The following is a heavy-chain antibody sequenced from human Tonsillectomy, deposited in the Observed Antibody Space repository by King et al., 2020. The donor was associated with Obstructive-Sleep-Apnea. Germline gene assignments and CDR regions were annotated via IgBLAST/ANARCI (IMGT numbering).Heavy chain of an antibody. CDR1: GFTFNNAW. CDR2: IKSKTDCWST. Sequence: VQLVESGGGLGKPGGSLRLSCAASGFTFNNAWMSWVRQAPGKGLEWVGRIKSKTDCWSTDYAAPVKGRFTISRDDSKNKLYLQMNSLKTEDTAVYYFTTVWHTWYGGPDFWGQGTLVTVSS. D-gene: IGHD3-10*01. J-gene: IGHJ4*02. CDR3: TTVWHTWYGGPDF. V-gene: IGHV3-15*01.